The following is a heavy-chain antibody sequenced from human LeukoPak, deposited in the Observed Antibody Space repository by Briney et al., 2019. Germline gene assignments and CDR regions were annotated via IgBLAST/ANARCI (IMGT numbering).Heavy chain of an antibody. D-gene: IGHD2-2*01. V-gene: IGHV4-38-2*02. CDR1: GYSISSGYY. CDR2: ISHSGST. J-gene: IGHJ4*02. CDR3: ARDQGGCSSTSCYGFDY. Sequence: SETLSLTCAVSGYSISSGYYWGWIRQPPGKGLEWIGSISHSGSTYYNPSLKSRVTISVDTSKNQFSLKLSSMTAADTAVYYCARDQGGCSSTSCYGFDYWGQGTLVTVSS.